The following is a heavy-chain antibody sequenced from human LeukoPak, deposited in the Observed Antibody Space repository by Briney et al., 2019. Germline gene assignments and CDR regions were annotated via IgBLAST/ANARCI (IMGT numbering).Heavy chain of an antibody. CDR2: FSVSDDTT. J-gene: IGHJ4*02. D-gene: IGHD1-14*01. V-gene: IGHV3-23*01. Sequence: PGGSLRLSCAASGFTFSRNGMTWVRQAPGKGLEWVSGFSVSDDTTHYADSVKGRFTMSRDNSKNLLYLQLTSLRAEDTALYYCARGRGRNSFDYWGQGTLVSVSS. CDR1: GFTFSRNG. CDR3: ARGRGRNSFDY.